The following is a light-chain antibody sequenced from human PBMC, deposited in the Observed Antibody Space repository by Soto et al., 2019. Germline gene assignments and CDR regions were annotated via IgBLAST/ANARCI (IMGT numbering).Light chain of an antibody. CDR2: GAA. Sequence: GDRATLSCGAAQIAPPSYFARSQQRSGQSPRLIIYGAASPATGVPDRFTGSGSATDFTLPLRSLEPEDSAVYYCQQYGSSPITFGQGTRLEIK. J-gene: IGKJ5*01. CDR1: QIAPPSY. V-gene: IGKV3-20*01. CDR3: QQYGSSPIT.